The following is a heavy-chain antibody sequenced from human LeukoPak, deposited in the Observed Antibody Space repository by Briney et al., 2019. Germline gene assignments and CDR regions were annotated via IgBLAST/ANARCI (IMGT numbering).Heavy chain of an antibody. CDR1: GFTFSSYG. CDR3: ARDFPPSRTLLLHYYGMDV. J-gene: IGHJ6*02. CDR2: ISYDGSNK. V-gene: IGHV3-30*03. Sequence: QPGGSLRLSCAASGFTFSSYGMHWVRQAPGKGLEWVAVISYDGSNKYYADSVKGRFTISRDNAKNSLFLQMNSLRAEDTAIYYCARDFPPSRTLLLHYYGMDVWGHGTTVTVSS. D-gene: IGHD3-22*01.